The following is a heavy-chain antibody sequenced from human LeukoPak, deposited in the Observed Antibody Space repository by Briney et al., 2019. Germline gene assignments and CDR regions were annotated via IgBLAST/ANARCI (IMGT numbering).Heavy chain of an antibody. CDR1: GYTFTTYG. J-gene: IGHJ4*02. CDR3: AADLHCSSTRCYPYKFDY. D-gene: IGHD2-2*01. V-gene: IGHV1-18*01. Sequence: APVKVSCKASGYTFTTYGISWVRQAPGQGLEWMGWISADNGNTNYAQNLQGRVTMTTDTSTRTAYMELRSLRSDDTAVYYCAADLHCSSTRCYPYKFDYWGQGTMVADSS. CDR2: ISADNGNT.